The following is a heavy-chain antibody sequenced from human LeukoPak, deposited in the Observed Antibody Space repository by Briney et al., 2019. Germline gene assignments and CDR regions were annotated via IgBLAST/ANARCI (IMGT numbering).Heavy chain of an antibody. V-gene: IGHV4-59*01. CDR3: ASSAKWVTQTFDY. D-gene: IGHD1-26*01. J-gene: IGHJ4*02. CDR2: IYYSGTT. Sequence: SETLSLTCTVSGGSISSYYWSWIRQPPGKGLEWIGYIYYSGTTNYNPSLKSRVTISVDTSKTQFSLKLTSVTAADTAVYYCASSAKWVTQTFDYWGQGTLVTVSS. CDR1: GGSISSYY.